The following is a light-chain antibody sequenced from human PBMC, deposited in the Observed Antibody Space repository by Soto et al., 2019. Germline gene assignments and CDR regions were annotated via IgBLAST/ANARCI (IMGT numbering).Light chain of an antibody. V-gene: IGKV3-20*01. CDR1: QSVSSNY. CDR2: GAS. Sequence: EIVLTQSPATLSLSPGERVTVSCRASQSVSSNYLAWYQQKPGQAPRPLIYGASSRATGLPDRFSGSGSGADFSLTISRLEPEDFAVYYCQQYGSSPITFGQGTRLEIK. CDR3: QQYGSSPIT. J-gene: IGKJ5*01.